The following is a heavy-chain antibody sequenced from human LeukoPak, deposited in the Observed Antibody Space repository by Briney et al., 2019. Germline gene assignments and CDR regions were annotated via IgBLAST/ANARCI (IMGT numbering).Heavy chain of an antibody. CDR2: IYSGGST. Sequence: GGSLRLSCAASGFIVSSNYMSWVRQAPGKGLEWVSVIYSGGSTYYADSVRGRFTISRDNAKNTLYLQMNSLGAEDTAVYYCARDLGYSSGPNYWGQGTRVTVSS. J-gene: IGHJ4*02. D-gene: IGHD6-19*01. V-gene: IGHV3-53*01. CDR3: ARDLGYSSGPNY. CDR1: GFIVSSNY.